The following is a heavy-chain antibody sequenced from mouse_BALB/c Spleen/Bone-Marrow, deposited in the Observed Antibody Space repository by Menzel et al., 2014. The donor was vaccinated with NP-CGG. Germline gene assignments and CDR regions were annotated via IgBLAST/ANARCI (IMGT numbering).Heavy chain of an antibody. J-gene: IGHJ1*01. V-gene: IGHV5-9-3*01. D-gene: IGHD1-1*01. CDR1: GFTFSSYA. CDR3: ARPPYYGSSEWYFDV. Sequence: EVKLVESGGGLVKPGGSLKLSCAASGFTFSSYAMSWVRQTPEKRLEWVATISSGGSYTYYPDSVEGRFTISRDNAKNTLYLQMSSLRPEDTAMYYCARPPYYGSSEWYFDVWGAGTTVTVSS. CDR2: ISSGGSYT.